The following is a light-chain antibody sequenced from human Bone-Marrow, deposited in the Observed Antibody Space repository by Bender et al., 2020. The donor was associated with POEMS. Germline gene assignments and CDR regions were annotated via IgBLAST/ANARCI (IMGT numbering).Light chain of an antibody. CDR1: DSDVGHYDF. CDR3: CSYAGRSTYVV. J-gene: IGLJ2*01. V-gene: IGLV2-23*02. CDR2: DVS. Sequence: QSALTQPASVSGSPGQSITISCTGTDSDVGHYDFVSWYQQHPGKAPKLLIYDVSHWAPGISHRFSGSKSGIAASLTISGLQADDEADYYCCSYAGRSTYVVFGGGTKLTVL.